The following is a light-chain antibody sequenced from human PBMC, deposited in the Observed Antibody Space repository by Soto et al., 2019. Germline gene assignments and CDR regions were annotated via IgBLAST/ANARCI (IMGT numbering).Light chain of an antibody. Sequence: DIQMTQSPSTLSASVGDRVTITCRASQSISSWLAWYQQKAGKAPKLLIYDASSLESGVPSRFSGSGSGTEFTLTISSLQPDDFATYYCQQYKSYSTFGQGTKVEIK. V-gene: IGKV1-5*01. J-gene: IGKJ1*01. CDR3: QQYKSYST. CDR1: QSISSW. CDR2: DAS.